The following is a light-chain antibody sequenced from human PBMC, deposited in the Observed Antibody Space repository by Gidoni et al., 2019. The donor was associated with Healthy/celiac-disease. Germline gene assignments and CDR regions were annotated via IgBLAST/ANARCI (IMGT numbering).Light chain of an antibody. J-gene: IGKJ2*01. CDR3: QQYGSSLDT. CDR2: GAS. CDR1: QSVSSSY. V-gene: IGKV3-20*01. Sequence: EIVLTQSPGTLALSPGERATLSCRASQSVSSSYLAWYQQKPGQAPRLLIYGASSRATGIPDRFSGSGSGTDVTLTISRLEPEDFAVYYCQQYGSSLDTFXQXTKLEIK.